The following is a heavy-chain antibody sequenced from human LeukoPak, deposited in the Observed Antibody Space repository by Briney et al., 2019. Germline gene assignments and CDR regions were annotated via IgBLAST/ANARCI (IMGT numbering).Heavy chain of an antibody. V-gene: IGHV3-23*01. CDR1: GFTFSSYA. CDR2: ITGTGGST. J-gene: IGHJ3*02. D-gene: IGHD5-12*01. CDR3: AAARGYYYDAFDI. Sequence: GGSLRLSCAASGFTFSSYAMSWVRQAPGKGLEWVSGITGTGGSTDYADSVKGRFTISRDNSKNTLYLQMNSLRAEDTAVYYCAAARGYYYDAFDIWGQGTMVTVSS.